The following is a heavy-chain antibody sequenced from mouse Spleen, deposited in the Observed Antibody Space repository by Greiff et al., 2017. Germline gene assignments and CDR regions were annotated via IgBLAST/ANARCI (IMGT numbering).Heavy chain of an antibody. D-gene: IGHD1-1*02. CDR3: ARRGGRDYFDY. CDR2: IYPGDGST. V-gene: IGHV1S56*01. CDR1: GYTFTSYD. J-gene: IGHJ2*01. Sequence: VQLQQPGAELVRPGSSVKISCKASGYTFTSYDINWVKQRPGQGLEWIGWIYPGDGSTKYNEKFKGKATLTADKSSSTAYMQLSSLTSENSAVYFCARRGGRDYFDYWGQGTTLTVSS.